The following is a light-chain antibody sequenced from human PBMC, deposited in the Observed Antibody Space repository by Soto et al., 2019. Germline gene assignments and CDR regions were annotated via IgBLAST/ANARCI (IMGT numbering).Light chain of an antibody. CDR3: QQRNRWPPYT. V-gene: IGKV3-11*01. J-gene: IGKJ2*01. CDR2: DAS. CDR1: QSVGSY. Sequence: EIVLTQSPATLSLSPGERATLSCRASQSVGSYLGWYQQKPGQAPRLLIYDASNRATGIPARFSGSGSGTDFTLSISRTEPEDFAVYYCQQRNRWPPYTFGQGTKLEIK.